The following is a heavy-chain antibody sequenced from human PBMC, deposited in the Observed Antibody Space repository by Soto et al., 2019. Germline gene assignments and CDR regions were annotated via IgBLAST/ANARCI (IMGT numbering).Heavy chain of an antibody. Sequence: QVQLVQSGAEVKKPGASVKVSCKTSGYTFITYAIHWVRQAPGPGLEWMGWINTGTGGTKYSQKFQGRVTFTTDTSASTVYMELSSLTSEDTAVYYCARESYSSSENWFDPWGQGTLVTVS. D-gene: IGHD6-6*01. V-gene: IGHV1-3*04. CDR1: GYTFITYA. J-gene: IGHJ5*02. CDR3: ARESYSSSENWFDP. CDR2: INTGTGGT.